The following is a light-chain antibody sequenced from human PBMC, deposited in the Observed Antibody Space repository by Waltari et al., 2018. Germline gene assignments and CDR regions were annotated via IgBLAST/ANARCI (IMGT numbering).Light chain of an antibody. CDR2: DPN. V-gene: IGLV8-61*01. CDR1: SGSVSNTYY. Sequence: QTVVTQEPSLSVSPGGTVTLTCGLSSGSVSNTYYPSWYQQAPGQAPRTLIFDPNTRSSVVPDRFSGSILDNKAALTITGAQADDESDYYCVLSMGSGIWVFGGGTKLTVL. CDR3: VLSMGSGIWV. J-gene: IGLJ3*02.